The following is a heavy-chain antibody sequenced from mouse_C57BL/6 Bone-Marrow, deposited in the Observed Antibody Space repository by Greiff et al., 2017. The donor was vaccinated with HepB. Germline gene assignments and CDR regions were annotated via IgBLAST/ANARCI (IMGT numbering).Heavy chain of an antibody. D-gene: IGHD1-1*01. Sequence: VQLQQSGPELVKPGASVKISCKASGYAFSSSWMNWVKQRPGKGLEWIGRIYPGDGDTNYNGKFKGKATLTADKSSSTAYMQLSSLTSEDSAVYFCARSYYGSSYVWFAYWGQGTLVTVSA. CDR3: ARSYYGSSYVWFAY. J-gene: IGHJ3*01. CDR2: IYPGDGDT. V-gene: IGHV1-82*01. CDR1: GYAFSSSW.